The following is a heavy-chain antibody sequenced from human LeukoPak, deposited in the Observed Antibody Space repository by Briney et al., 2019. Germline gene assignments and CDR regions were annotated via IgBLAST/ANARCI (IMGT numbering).Heavy chain of an antibody. J-gene: IGHJ4*02. CDR2: MNPNTGDT. D-gene: IGHD1-26*01. V-gene: IGHV1-8*01. Sequence: ASVRVSCKASGYTFTGYDINWVRQATGQGLEWMGWMNPNTGDTGYAQKFQGRVTMTRNSSIHTAYMELSGLRSEDTAVYYCTRGSLSGSSRDYWGQGTLLTVSS. CDR1: GYTFTGYD. CDR3: TRGSLSGSSRDY.